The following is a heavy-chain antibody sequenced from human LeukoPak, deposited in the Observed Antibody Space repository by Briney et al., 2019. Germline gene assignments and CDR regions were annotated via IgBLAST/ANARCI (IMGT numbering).Heavy chain of an antibody. CDR2: IYHSGST. CDR3: ARDSRAAGPSWYFDY. J-gene: IGHJ4*02. Sequence: SETLSLTCTVSGGSISSGGYSWSWIRQPPGKGLEWIGYIYHSGSTYYNPSLKSRVTISVDRSKNQFSLKLSSVTAADTAVYYCARDSRAAGPSWYFDYWGQGTLVTVSS. CDR1: GGSISSGGYS. V-gene: IGHV4-30-2*01. D-gene: IGHD6-13*01.